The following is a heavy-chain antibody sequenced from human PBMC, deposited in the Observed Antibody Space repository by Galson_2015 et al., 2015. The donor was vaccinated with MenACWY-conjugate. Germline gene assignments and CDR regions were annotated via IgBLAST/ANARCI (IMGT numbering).Heavy chain of an antibody. J-gene: IGHJ6*03. CDR3: AKDWSVPYSTISYYFYMDV. Sequence: SLRLSCAASGFTFRRFGMHWVRQAPGKGLEWMAVISYDGSNDSYADSEKGRFTISSDTAKTTLYLQMNSLRADAAAVYYCAKDWSVPYSTISYYFYMDVWGKGTTVTVSS. CDR1: GFTFRRFG. CDR2: ISYDGSND. D-gene: IGHD6-13*01. V-gene: IGHV3-30*18.